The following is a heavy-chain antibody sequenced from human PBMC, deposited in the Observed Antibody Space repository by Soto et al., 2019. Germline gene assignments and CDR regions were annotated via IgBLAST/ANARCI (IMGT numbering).Heavy chain of an antibody. CDR2: IRGSGGST. V-gene: IGHV3-23*01. J-gene: IGHJ6*02. CDR3: AKDLDSSSWYFTFNI. CDR1: GFTFRSYA. Sequence: GGSLRLSCAASGFTFRSYAMSWVRQAPGKGLEWVSAIRGSGGSTYYADAVKGRFTISRDNSKNTLYLQMNSLRAEDTALYYCAKDLDSSSWYFTFNIWGQGSTVTVSS. D-gene: IGHD6-13*01.